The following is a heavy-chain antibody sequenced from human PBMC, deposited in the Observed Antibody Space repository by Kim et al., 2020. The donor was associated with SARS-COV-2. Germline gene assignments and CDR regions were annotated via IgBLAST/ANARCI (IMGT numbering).Heavy chain of an antibody. CDR3: ARRRRGIAAVRNYGMDV. CDR1: GGSISSSSYY. J-gene: IGHJ6*04. D-gene: IGHD6-13*01. CDR2: IYYSGST. V-gene: IGHV4-39*01. Sequence: SETLSLTCTVSGGSISSSSYYWGWIRQPPGKGLEWIGSIYYSGSTYYNPSLRSRVTISVDTSKNQFSLKLSSVTAADTAVYYCARRRRGIAAVRNYGMDVWGKGTTVTVSS.